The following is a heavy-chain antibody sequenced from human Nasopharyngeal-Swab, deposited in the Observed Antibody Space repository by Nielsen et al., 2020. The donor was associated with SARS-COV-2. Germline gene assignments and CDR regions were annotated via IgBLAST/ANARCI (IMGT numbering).Heavy chain of an antibody. CDR2: TYYGSKRYT. Sequence: SQTLSLTCAISGDSVSSTSTGWNWIRQSPSRGLEWLGRTYYGSKRYTDYAVSVKSRITINADTSKNQFSLQLNSVNPEDTAVYYCARGYLKSGTDVWGQGTTVTVSS. D-gene: IGHD1-1*01. CDR3: ARGYLKSGTDV. CDR1: GDSVSSTSTG. V-gene: IGHV6-1*01. J-gene: IGHJ6*02.